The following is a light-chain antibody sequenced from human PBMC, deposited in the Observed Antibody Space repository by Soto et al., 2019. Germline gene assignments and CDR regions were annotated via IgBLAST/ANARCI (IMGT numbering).Light chain of an antibody. CDR1: QSVSSN. CDR3: QHYNNLPLT. J-gene: IGKJ4*01. CDR2: GAS. V-gene: IGKV3-15*01. Sequence: EIVLTQSPATLSVAAGESATLSCRASQSVSSNLAWYQQKPGQAPRLLIYGASTRAPGIPARFSGSGSGTEFTLTISSLQSEDFAVYYCQHYNNLPLTFGGGAKVEIK.